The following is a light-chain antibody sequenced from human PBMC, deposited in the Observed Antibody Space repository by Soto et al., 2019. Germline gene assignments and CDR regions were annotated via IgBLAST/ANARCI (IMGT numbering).Light chain of an antibody. Sequence: QSVLTQPASVSGSPGQSITISCTGTSSDVGIYNLVSWYQQHPGKAPKLMIYEVSKRPSGVSNRFSGSKSGNTASLTISGLQAEDEADYYCCSYAGSSTYVVFGGGTKVTVL. CDR2: EVS. CDR3: CSYAGSSTYVV. J-gene: IGLJ2*01. V-gene: IGLV2-23*02. CDR1: SSDVGIYNL.